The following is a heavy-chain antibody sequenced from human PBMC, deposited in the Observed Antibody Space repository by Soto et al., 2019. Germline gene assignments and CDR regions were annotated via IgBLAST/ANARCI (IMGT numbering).Heavy chain of an antibody. CDR1: GGSMSRYC. D-gene: IGHD2-8*01. CDR3: ARGHPRYCTNGVCYFSWFDP. V-gene: IGHV4-59*01. CDR2: NYYSGST. J-gene: IGHJ5*02. Sequence: PSETMDIACTVSGGSMSRYCFSWLRQPPGKGLEWIGDNYYSGSTNYNPSLKSRVTISVDTSKNQFSLKLSSVTAADTAVYYCARGHPRYCTNGVCYFSWFDPCGQGTLVSVS.